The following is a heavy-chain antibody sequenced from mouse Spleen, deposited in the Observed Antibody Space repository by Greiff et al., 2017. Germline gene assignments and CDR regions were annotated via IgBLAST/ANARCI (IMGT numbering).Heavy chain of an antibody. J-gene: IGHJ4*01. D-gene: IGHD1-1*01. V-gene: IGHV1-69*01. CDR3: AREFIYYYGSRPRFYAMDY. CDR2: IDPSDSYT. CDR1: GYTFTSYW. Sequence: QVQLQQPGAELVMPGASVKLSCKASGYTFTSYWMHWVKQRHGQGLEWIGEIDPSDSYTNYNQKFKGKATLTVDKSSSTAYMQLSSLTSEDSAVYYCAREFIYYYGSRPRFYAMDYWGQGTSVTVSS.